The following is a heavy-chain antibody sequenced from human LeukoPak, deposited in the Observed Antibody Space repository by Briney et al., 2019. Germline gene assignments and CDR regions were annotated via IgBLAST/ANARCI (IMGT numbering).Heavy chain of an antibody. Sequence: GASVKVSCKASGYTFTSYDINWVRQATGQGLEWMGWMNPNSGNTGYAQKFQGRVTITRNTSISTAYVELSSLRSEDTAVYYCARGEGVYSSSSHLGDYYYYMDVWGKGTTVTVSS. CDR3: ARGEGVYSSSSHLGDYYYYMDV. CDR1: GYTFTSYD. V-gene: IGHV1-8*03. J-gene: IGHJ6*03. CDR2: MNPNSGNT. D-gene: IGHD6-6*01.